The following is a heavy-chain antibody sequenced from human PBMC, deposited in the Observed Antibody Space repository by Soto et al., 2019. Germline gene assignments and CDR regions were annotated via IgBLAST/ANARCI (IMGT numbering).Heavy chain of an antibody. Sequence: VQLVESGGGLIQPGGSLRLSCAASGFSVSSNYMSLVRQAPGKGLEWVSVIYSGGNTHYADSVKGRFTISRDNSKNTLYLQMNSMRAEDTAVYYCARDSTWIPYYHYGMDVWGQGTTVTVSS. J-gene: IGHJ6*02. CDR1: GFSVSSNY. V-gene: IGHV3-53*01. D-gene: IGHD5-18*01. CDR2: IYSGGNT. CDR3: ARDSTWIPYYHYGMDV.